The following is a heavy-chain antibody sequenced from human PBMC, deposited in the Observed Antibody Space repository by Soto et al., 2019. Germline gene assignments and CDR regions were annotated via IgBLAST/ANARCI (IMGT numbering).Heavy chain of an antibody. Sequence: ASVKVSCKASGGTFTNYYIHWVRQAPGQGLEWMGVINPSGGSTTYAQRFQGRVTLTRDTSTSTVYMQMSSLSSGDTAIYYCARTSLDYICDYWGQGTLVTVSS. CDR3: ARTSLDYICDY. J-gene: IGHJ4*02. CDR2: INPSGGST. D-gene: IGHD4-4*01. CDR1: GGTFTNYY. V-gene: IGHV1-46*01.